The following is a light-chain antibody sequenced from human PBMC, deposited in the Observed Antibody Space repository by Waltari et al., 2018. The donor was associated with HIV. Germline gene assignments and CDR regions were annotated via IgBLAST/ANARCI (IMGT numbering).Light chain of an antibody. CDR1: SSNIGAGYD. V-gene: IGLV1-40*01. Sequence: QSELTQPPSVSAAPGQRVTISCTGSSSNIGAGYDVHWFQQVPGRTPNVLIYGNSNRPSGGPDRFFGSKSCSSASLVITGVQSEDEADYYCQSYDSNLSGLFGGGTKVTVL. J-gene: IGLJ2*01. CDR3: QSYDSNLSGL. CDR2: GNS.